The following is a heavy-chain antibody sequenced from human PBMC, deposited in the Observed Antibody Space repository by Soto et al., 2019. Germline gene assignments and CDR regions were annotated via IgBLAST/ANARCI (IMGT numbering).Heavy chain of an antibody. J-gene: IGHJ6*02. V-gene: IGHV4-59*01. CDR2: IYYSGST. CDR1: GGSISSYY. CDR3: ARDLSRKSSGRYYYYGMGV. Sequence: SETLSLTCTVCGGSISSYYWSWIRKPPGKGLEWIGYIYYSGSTNYNPSLKSRVTISVDTSKNQFSLKLSSVTAADTAVYYCARDLSRKSSGRYYYYGMGVWGQGTTVTVSS. D-gene: IGHD6-19*01.